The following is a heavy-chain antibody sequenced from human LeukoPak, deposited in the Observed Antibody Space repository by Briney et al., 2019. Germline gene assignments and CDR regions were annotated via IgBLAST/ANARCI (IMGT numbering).Heavy chain of an antibody. J-gene: IGHJ6*03. Sequence: SETLSLTCTVSGGSLSSYYWSWIRQPPGKGLEWIGYIYTSGSTNYNPSLKSRVTISVDTSKNQFSLKLSSVTAADTAVYYCARVVVLDYYYYYMDVWGKGTTVTVSS. D-gene: IGHD3-22*01. CDR1: GGSLSSYY. CDR2: IYTSGST. V-gene: IGHV4-4*09. CDR3: ARVVVLDYYYYYMDV.